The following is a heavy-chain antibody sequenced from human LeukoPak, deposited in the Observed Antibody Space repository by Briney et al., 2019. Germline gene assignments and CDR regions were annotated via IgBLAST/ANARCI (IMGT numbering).Heavy chain of an antibody. Sequence: ASVKVSCKPSGYSFTDYYMHWVRQAPGQGLEWMGWINPNSGGTSSAQKFQGRVTMTRDTSISTVYMEVSWLTSDDTAIYYCARADRLHGGPYLIGPRGQGTLVTVSS. CDR3: ARADRLHGGPYLIGP. CDR2: INPNSGGT. V-gene: IGHV1-2*02. D-gene: IGHD2-21*01. J-gene: IGHJ4*02. CDR1: GYSFTDYY.